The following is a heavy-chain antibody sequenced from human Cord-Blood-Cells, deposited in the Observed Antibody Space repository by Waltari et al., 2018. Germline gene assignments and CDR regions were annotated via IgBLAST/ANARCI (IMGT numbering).Heavy chain of an antibody. CDR3: ARWRRYCSSTSCSKNWYFDL. CDR1: GGSISSSNW. Sequence: QVQLQESGPGLVKPSGTLSLTCAVSGGSISSSNWWSWVRQPPGKGLAWIGEIYPSGSTNHNPSLKSRVTISVDKSKNQFSLKLSSVTAADTAVYYCARWRRYCSSTSCSKNWYFDLWGRGTLVTVSS. J-gene: IGHJ2*01. V-gene: IGHV4-4*02. D-gene: IGHD2-2*01. CDR2: IYPSGST.